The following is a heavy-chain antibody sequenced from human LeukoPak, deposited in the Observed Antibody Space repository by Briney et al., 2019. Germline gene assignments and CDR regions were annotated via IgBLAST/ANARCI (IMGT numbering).Heavy chain of an antibody. V-gene: IGHV4-59*01. CDR2: IYYTGST. CDR1: GGSISSYY. CDR3: ARGSKAAPGTFDY. J-gene: IGHJ4*02. Sequence: SETLSLTCTVSGGSISSYYWSWIRQPPGKGLEWIGYIYYTGSTDYNPSLKSRVAISVDTSKNQFSLKLSSVTAADTAVYYCARGSKAAPGTFDYWGQGTLVTVPS. D-gene: IGHD6-13*01.